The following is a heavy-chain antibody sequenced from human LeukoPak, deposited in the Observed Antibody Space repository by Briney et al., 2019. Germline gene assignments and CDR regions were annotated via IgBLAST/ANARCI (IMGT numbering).Heavy chain of an antibody. CDR2: ISSYKINT. CDR1: GYTFTGYY. J-gene: IGHJ4*02. CDR3: ARGENSGWRTPNDDY. V-gene: IGHV1-18*04. Sequence: GASVKVSCKASGYTFTGYYMHWVRQAPGQGLEWMGWISSYKINTNYAQKFQGRVTMTTDTSTSTAYMEVRSLRSDDTAVYYCARGENSGWRTPNDDYWGQGTLVTVSS. D-gene: IGHD6-19*01.